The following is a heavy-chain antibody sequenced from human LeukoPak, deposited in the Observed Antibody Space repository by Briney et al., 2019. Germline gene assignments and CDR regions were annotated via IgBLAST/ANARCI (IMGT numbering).Heavy chain of an antibody. CDR3: ARHIGNDYGDYASSEDYDYYYGMDV. D-gene: IGHD4-17*01. CDR2: IYYSGST. Sequence: PSETLSLTCTVSGGSISSSSYYWGWIRQPPGKGLEWIGSIYYSGSTYYNPSLKSRVTISVDTSKNQFSLKLSSVTAADTAVYYCARHIGNDYGDYASSEDYDYYYGMDVWGQGTTVTVSS. CDR1: GGSISSSSYY. J-gene: IGHJ6*02. V-gene: IGHV4-39*01.